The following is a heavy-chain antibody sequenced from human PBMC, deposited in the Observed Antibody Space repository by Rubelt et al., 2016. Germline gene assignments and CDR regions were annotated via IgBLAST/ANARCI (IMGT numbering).Heavy chain of an antibody. Sequence: QVQLQESGPGLVKPSETLSLTCTVSGGSVSSGSYYWSWIRQPPAKGLECFVYIYYSGSTNYNPPVMSRVTISVATAKNQLSRKLSSVTAADTAVYYWARGGRYWGQGTLVTVSS. CDR2: IYYSGST. CDR1: GGSVSSGSYY. J-gene: IGHJ4*02. V-gene: IGHV4-61*01. D-gene: IGHD1-26*01. CDR3: ARGGRY.